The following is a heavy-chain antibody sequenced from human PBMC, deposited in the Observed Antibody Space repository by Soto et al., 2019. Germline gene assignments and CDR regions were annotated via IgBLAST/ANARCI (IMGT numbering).Heavy chain of an antibody. D-gene: IGHD2-21*02. CDR3: ARVRQPLLDFDY. Sequence: SETLSLTCAVSGGSISSNNRWSWVRQPPGKGLEWIGEIYHSGSTNYNPSLKSRVTISVDKSRNQFSLKLSSVTAADTAIYYCARVRQPLLDFDYWGQGTLVTVSS. J-gene: IGHJ4*02. CDR1: GGSISSNNR. CDR2: IYHSGST. V-gene: IGHV4-4*02.